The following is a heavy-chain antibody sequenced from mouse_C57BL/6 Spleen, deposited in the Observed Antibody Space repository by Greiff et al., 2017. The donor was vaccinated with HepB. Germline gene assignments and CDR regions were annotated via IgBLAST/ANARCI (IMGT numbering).Heavy chain of an antibody. Sequence: GGGLVQPIGSLKLSCAAFGFIFNTYAMHWVRLAPGKGLEWVARIRSNSSNYATYYAASVKDRLTISRDDSQSMLYLQMNNLKTEDTAMYYSVRDGAAHASYSMDDWGKGTSVTVSS. J-gene: IGHJ4*01. V-gene: IGHV10-3*01. CDR1: GFIFNTYA. D-gene: IGHD3-2*02. CDR3: VRDGAAHASYSMDD. CDR2: IRSNSSNYAT.